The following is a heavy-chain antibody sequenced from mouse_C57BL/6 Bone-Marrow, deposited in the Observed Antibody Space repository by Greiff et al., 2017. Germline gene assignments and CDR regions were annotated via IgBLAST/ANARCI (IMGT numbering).Heavy chain of an antibody. V-gene: IGHV1-18*01. Sequence: DVKLQESGPELVKPGASVKIPCKASGYTFTDYNMDWVKQSHGKSLEWIGDINPNNGGTIYNQKFKGKATLTVDKSSSTAYMELRSLTSEDTAVYYCARAEVKGYWYFDVWGTGTTVTVSS. CDR1: GYTFTDYN. CDR3: ARAEVKGYWYFDV. J-gene: IGHJ1*03. D-gene: IGHD2-2*01. CDR2: INPNNGGT.